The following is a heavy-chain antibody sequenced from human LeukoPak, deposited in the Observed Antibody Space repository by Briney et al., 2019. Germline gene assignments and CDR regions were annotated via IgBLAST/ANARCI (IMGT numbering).Heavy chain of an antibody. CDR2: ISGSADTT. CDR1: GFTFSSYA. J-gene: IGHJ4*02. CDR3: ARDADNFAF. Sequence: GGSLRLSCAASGFTFSSYAMRWVRQAPGKGLEWVSSISGSADTTSYADSVKGRFTISRDNSKNRLYLQMNSLRAEDTAVYYCARDADNFAFWGQGTLVTVSS. V-gene: IGHV3-23*01.